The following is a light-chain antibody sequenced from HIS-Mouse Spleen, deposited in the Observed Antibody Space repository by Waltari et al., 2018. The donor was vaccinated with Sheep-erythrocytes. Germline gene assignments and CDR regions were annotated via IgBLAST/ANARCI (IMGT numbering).Light chain of an antibody. CDR3: SSYAGSNNWV. J-gene: IGLJ3*02. V-gene: IGLV2-8*01. Sequence: QSALTQPPSASGSPGQSVTISCTGTSSDVGGYNYVSWYQQHPGKAPKPMIYEVSKRPSGVPYRFSGSKSGHTASLTVSGLQAEDEADYYCSSYAGSNNWVFGGGTKLTVL. CDR2: EVS. CDR1: SSDVGGYNY.